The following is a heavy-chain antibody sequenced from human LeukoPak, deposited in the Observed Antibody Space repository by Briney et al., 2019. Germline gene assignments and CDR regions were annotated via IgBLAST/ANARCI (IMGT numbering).Heavy chain of an antibody. J-gene: IGHJ4*02. D-gene: IGHD3-10*01. CDR3: ARGGQYYYGSGTGALFDY. V-gene: IGHV4-59*01. CDR1: GGSISSYY. CDR2: IYYSGST. Sequence: SETLSLTCAVSGGSISSYYWSWIRQPPGKGLEWIGYIYYSGSTNYNPSLKSRVTISVDTSKNQFSLKLSSVTAADTAVYYCARGGQYYYGSGTGALFDYWGQGTLVTVSS.